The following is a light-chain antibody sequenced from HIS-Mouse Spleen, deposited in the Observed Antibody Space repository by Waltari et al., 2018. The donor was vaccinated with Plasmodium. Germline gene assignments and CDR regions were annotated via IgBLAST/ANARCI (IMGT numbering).Light chain of an antibody. J-gene: IGKJ1*01. CDR1: QSISSW. Sequence: DIQMTQSPSTLSASVGDRVTITCRASQSISSWLAWYKQKPGKAPKILIYKASSLESGVPSSFSGSGSVTEFTLTISSLQPDDFATYYCQQYNSYSWTFGQGTKVEIK. CDR3: QQYNSYSWT. V-gene: IGKV1-5*03. CDR2: KAS.